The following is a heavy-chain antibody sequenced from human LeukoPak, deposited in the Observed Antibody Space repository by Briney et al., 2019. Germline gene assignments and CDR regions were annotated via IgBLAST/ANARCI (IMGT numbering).Heavy chain of an antibody. CDR1: GGSISSSSYY. J-gene: IGHJ3*02. CDR3: ARGMDLDYYGSGSPHAFDI. CDR2: IYYSGST. V-gene: IGHV4-39*07. D-gene: IGHD3-10*01. Sequence: SSETLSLTCTVSGGSISSSSYYWGWIRQPPGKGLEWIGSIYYSGSTYYNPSLKSRFTISVDTSKNQFSLKLSSVTAADTAVYYCARGMDLDYYGSGSPHAFDIWGQGTMVTVSS.